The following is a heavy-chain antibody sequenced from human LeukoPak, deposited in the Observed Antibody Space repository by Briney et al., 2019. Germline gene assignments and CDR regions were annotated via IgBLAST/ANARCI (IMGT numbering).Heavy chain of an antibody. CDR2: VNPDGSAT. Sequence: GGSLRLSCAPSGFTFRNSWMHWVRQGPGKGLVWVSRVNPDGSATTYADSVKGRFTISRDNAKNTLYLQMNSLRAEDTAVYYCARSLIGSDDYWGQGSLVTVSS. CDR3: ARSLIGSDDY. CDR1: GFTFRNSW. J-gene: IGHJ4*02. V-gene: IGHV3-74*01. D-gene: IGHD1-20*01.